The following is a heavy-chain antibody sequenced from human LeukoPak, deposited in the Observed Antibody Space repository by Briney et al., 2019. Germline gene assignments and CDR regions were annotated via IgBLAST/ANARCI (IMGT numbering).Heavy chain of an antibody. Sequence: ASVKVSCKASGYTFTSYGISWVRQAPGQGLEWMGWISAYNGNTNYAQKLQGRVTMTTDTSTSTAYMELRSLRSDDTAVYYCARDKGYYDILTGYFYYYYMDVWGKGTTVTVSS. CDR1: GYTFTSYG. D-gene: IGHD3-9*01. CDR2: ISAYNGNT. V-gene: IGHV1-18*01. CDR3: ARDKGYYDILTGYFYYYYMDV. J-gene: IGHJ6*03.